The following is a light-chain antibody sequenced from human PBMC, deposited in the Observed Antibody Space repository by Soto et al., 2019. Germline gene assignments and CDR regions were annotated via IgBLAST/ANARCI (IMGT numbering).Light chain of an antibody. CDR3: QQYNNWPPWT. J-gene: IGKJ1*01. CDR1: QSVNNY. CDR2: GAS. Sequence: EIVMTQSPDTLYVSPGERATLSCRASQSVNNYLAWYQQKPGQAPRLLIYGASTRATGIPARFSGSGSGTEFTLTISSLQSEDFAVYYCQQYNNWPPWTFGQGTKVDIK. V-gene: IGKV3-15*01.